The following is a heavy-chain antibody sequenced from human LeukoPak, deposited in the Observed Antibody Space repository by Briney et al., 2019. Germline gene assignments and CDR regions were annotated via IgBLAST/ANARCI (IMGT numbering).Heavy chain of an antibody. D-gene: IGHD3-22*01. CDR1: GASISGASYF. V-gene: IGHV4-39*01. CDR2: LYYSGST. J-gene: IGHJ3*01. CDR3: AKAGVRYSDSSALYAFDF. Sequence: PSETLSLTCTVSGASISGASYFWGWIRQPPGKGLERIGTLYYSGSTYYSASLKSRVTMSGDKSRNQFYLRLSSVNAADTAVYYCAKAGVRYSDSSALYAFDFWGPGTMVTVSS.